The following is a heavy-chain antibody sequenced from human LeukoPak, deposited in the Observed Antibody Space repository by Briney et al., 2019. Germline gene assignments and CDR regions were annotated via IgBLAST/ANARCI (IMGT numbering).Heavy chain of an antibody. Sequence: GRSLRLSCAASGFTFSSYGIHWVRQAPGKGLEWVAVIWYDGSNKYYADSVKGRFTISRDNSKNTLYLQMNSLRDEDTAVYYCARRMGGELVAFDIWGQGTMVTVSS. CDR1: GFTFSSYG. CDR3: ARRMGGELVAFDI. V-gene: IGHV3-33*01. J-gene: IGHJ3*02. CDR2: IWYDGSNK. D-gene: IGHD1-7*01.